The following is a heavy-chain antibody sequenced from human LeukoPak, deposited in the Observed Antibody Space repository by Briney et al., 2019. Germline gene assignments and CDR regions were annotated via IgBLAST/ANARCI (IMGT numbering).Heavy chain of an antibody. CDR3: ARETAAVMGRWYYYYYMDV. V-gene: IGHV4-39*07. D-gene: IGHD2-2*01. Sequence: SETLSLTCTVSGGSISSSSYYWGWIRQPPGKGLGWIGSIYYSGSTYYNPSLKSRVTISVDTSKNQFSLKLSSVTAADTAVYYCARETAAVMGRWYYYYYMDVWGKGTTVTVSS. J-gene: IGHJ6*03. CDR1: GGSISSSSYY. CDR2: IYYSGST.